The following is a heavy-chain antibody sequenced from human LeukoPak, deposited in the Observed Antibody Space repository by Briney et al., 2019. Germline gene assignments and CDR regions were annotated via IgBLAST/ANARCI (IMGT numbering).Heavy chain of an antibody. CDR2: IYSSGST. CDR1: GGSISSYY. D-gene: IGHD2-8*01. CDR3: AREDSLMGALIRD. Sequence: SETLSLTCTVSGGSISSYYWSWIRQPPGKGLEWIGYIYSSGSTNYNPSLKSRVTILVDTSKNQFSLNLTSVTAADTAVYYCAREDSLMGALIRDWGQGTLVTVSS. V-gene: IGHV4-4*08. J-gene: IGHJ4*02.